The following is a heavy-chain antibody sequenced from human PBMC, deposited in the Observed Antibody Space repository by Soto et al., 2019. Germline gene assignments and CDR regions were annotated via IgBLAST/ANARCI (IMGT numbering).Heavy chain of an antibody. V-gene: IGHV4-34*01. CDR2: INHSGST. D-gene: IGHD3-10*01. J-gene: IGHJ5*02. CDR3: ARDKRITMVRGVMGNINWFDP. CDR1: GGSFSGYY. Sequence: SETLSLTCAVYGGSFSGYYWSWIRQPPGKGLEWIGEINHSGSTNYNPSLKSRVTISVDTSKNQFSLELSSVTAADTAVYYCARDKRITMVRGVMGNINWFDPWGQGTLVTVSS.